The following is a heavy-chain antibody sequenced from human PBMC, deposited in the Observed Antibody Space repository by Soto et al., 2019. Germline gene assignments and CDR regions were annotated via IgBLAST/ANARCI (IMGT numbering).Heavy chain of an antibody. Sequence: QVQLVESGGGVVQPGRSLRLSCAASGFTFSSYAMHWVRQAPGKGLEWVAVLSYDGSNKYYADSVKGRFTISRDNSKNSLYLQMNSLRAEDTAVYYCARVGTWFGELLWGPPDYWGQGTLVTVSS. V-gene: IGHV3-30-3*01. CDR1: GFTFSSYA. J-gene: IGHJ4*02. CDR3: ARVGTWFGELLWGPPDY. D-gene: IGHD3-10*01. CDR2: LSYDGSNK.